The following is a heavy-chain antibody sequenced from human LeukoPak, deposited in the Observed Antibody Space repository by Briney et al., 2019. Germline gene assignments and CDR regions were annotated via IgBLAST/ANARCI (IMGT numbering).Heavy chain of an antibody. CDR3: ARDPPYSSGWYLAQYFDH. CDR2: ISSSSSYI. CDR1: GFTFSSYS. J-gene: IGHJ4*02. D-gene: IGHD6-19*01. Sequence: GGSLRLSCAASGFTFSSYSVNWVRQAPGKGLEWVSSISSSSSYIYYADSVKGRFTISRDNAKNSLYLQMNSLRAEDTAVYYCARDPPYSSGWYLAQYFDHWGQGTLVTVSS. V-gene: IGHV3-21*01.